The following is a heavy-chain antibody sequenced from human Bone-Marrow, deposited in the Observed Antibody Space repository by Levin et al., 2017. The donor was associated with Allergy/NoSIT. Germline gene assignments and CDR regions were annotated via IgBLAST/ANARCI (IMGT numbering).Heavy chain of an antibody. D-gene: IGHD2-2*01. CDR1: GGSISSYY. CDR3: AREKGFVVVPAAIREWYFDL. V-gene: IGHV4-59*01. CDR2: IYYSGST. Sequence: SETLSLTCTVSGGSISSYYWSWIRQPPGKGLEWIGYIYYSGSTNYNPSLKSRVTISVDTSKNQFSLKLSSVTAADTAVYYCAREKGFVVVPAAIREWYFDLWGRGTLVTVSS. J-gene: IGHJ2*01.